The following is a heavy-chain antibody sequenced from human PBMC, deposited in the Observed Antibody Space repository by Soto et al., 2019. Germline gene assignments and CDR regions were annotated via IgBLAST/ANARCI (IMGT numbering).Heavy chain of an antibody. D-gene: IGHD2-15*01. Sequence: GGSLRLSCAASGFTFSSHGVHWVRQAPGKGLEWVAVISYDGGSKYYADSVMGRFTLSRDNAKNTLYLQMSSLRAEDTALYYCAKSGGQWSYYYYMDVWGKGTTVTVSS. V-gene: IGHV3-30*18. J-gene: IGHJ6*03. CDR3: AKSGGQWSYYYYMDV. CDR2: ISYDGGSK. CDR1: GFTFSSHG.